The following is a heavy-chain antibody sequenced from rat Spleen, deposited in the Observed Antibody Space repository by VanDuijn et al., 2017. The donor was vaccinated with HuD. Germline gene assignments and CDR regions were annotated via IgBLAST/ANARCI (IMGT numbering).Heavy chain of an antibody. Sequence: QVQLKESGPGLVQPSQTLSLTCTVAGFSLTSYNVHWVRQPPGKGLEWMGVIWNTGGTRYNSALKSRLSISKDTSKSQVFLKMNSLQTEVTATYYCARDKGSLYVMDAWGQGASVTVSS. CDR3: ARDKGSLYVMDA. CDR1: GFSLTSYN. D-gene: IGHD5-1*01. V-gene: IGHV2-41*01. J-gene: IGHJ4*01. CDR2: IWNTGGT.